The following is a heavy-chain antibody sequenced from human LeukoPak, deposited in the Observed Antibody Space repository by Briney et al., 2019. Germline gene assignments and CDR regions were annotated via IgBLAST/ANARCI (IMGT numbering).Heavy chain of an antibody. CDR2: ISGSGGST. CDR3: AKGGPEGSHQSWVDY. CDR1: GFTFSSYA. J-gene: IGHJ4*02. V-gene: IGHV3-23*01. D-gene: IGHD1-26*01. Sequence: GGSLRLSCAASGFTFSSYAMSWVRQAPGKGLEWVSAISGSGGSTYYADSVKGRFTISRDNSKNTLYLQMNSLRAEDTAVCYCAKGGPEGSHQSWVDYWGQGTLVTVSS.